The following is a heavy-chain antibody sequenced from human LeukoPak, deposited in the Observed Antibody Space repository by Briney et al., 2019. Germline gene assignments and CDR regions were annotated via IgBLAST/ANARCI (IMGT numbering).Heavy chain of an antibody. D-gene: IGHD6-13*01. V-gene: IGHV4-39*07. J-gene: IGHJ4*02. CDR3: ARIPGIAAAGNY. CDR1: GGSINSGSSY. CDR2: IYYSGST. Sequence: SETLSLTCTVSGGSINSGSSYWGWIRQPPGKGLEWIGSIYYSGSTYYNPSLKSRVTISVDTSKNQFSLKLSSVTAADTAVYYCARIPGIAAAGNYWGQGTLVTVSS.